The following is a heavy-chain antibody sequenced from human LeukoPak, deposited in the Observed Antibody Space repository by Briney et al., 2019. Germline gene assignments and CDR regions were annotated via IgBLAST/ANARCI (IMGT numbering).Heavy chain of an antibody. D-gene: IGHD2-2*01. CDR2: IYTSGST. CDR1: GGSISSYY. CDR3: ARDLDPGYCSSTSCFPYYYYYGMDV. V-gene: IGHV4-4*07. Sequence: SETLSLTCTVSGGSISSYYWSWIRQPAGKGLEWIGRIYTSGSTNYNPSLKSRVTMSVDTSKNQFSLKLSSVTAADTAVYCCARDLDPGYCSSTSCFPYYYYYGMDVWGQGTTVTVSS. J-gene: IGHJ6*02.